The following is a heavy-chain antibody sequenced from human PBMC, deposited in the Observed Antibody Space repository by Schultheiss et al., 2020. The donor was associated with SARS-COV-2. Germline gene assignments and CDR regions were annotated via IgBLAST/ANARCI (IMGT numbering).Heavy chain of an antibody. Sequence: GGSLRLSCAASGFTFSSYGMHWVRQAPGKGLEWVAVISYDGSNKYYADSVKGRFTISRDNSKNTLYLQMNSLRAEDTAVYYCAKDTSYPITTLGYYYYYGMDVWGQGTTVTVAS. CDR1: GFTFSSYG. J-gene: IGHJ6*02. V-gene: IGHV3-30*18. CDR3: AKDTSYPITTLGYYYYYGMDV. D-gene: IGHD1-1*01. CDR2: ISYDGSNK.